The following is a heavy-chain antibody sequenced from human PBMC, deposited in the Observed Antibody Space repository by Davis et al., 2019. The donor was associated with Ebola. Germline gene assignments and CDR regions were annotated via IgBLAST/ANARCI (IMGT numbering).Heavy chain of an antibody. CDR1: ARSVSSGSYY. J-gene: IGHJ6*02. D-gene: IGHD6-6*01. V-gene: IGHV4-61*01. Sequence: SQTLSLTCPVSARSVSSGSYYWSWILQPPGKGLEWFAHIYYSGSTNYNPSLKSRVTISVHTSKNRFSLKLSSVTAADTAVYYCARHRYSSSYYYYYYGMDVWGQGTTVTVSS. CDR3: ARHRYSSSYYYYYYGMDV. CDR2: IYYSGST.